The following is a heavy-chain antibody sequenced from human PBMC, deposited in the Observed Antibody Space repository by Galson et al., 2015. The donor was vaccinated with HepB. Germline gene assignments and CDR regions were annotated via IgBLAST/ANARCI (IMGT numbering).Heavy chain of an antibody. D-gene: IGHD6-13*01. Sequence: SLRLSCAASGFTFSGSAIHWVRQTSGKGLEWVGRIRSKASNYATAYAASLKGRFSISRDDSKNTAYRHMRSLKTEDTAVYFCTRLADFSGYSSSWGQGTLVTVSS. CDR2: IRSKASNYAT. J-gene: IGHJ4*02. V-gene: IGHV3-73*01. CDR1: GFTFSGSA. CDR3: TRLADFSGYSSS.